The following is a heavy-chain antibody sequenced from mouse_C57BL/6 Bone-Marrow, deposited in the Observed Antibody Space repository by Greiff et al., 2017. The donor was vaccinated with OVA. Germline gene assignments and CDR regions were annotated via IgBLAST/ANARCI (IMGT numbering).Heavy chain of an antibody. D-gene: IGHD1-1*01. CDR2: IWRGGST. V-gene: IGHV2-5*01. J-gene: IGHJ1*03. CDR3: AKKGGYGSRVWYFDV. CDR1: GFSLTSYG. Sequence: VHLVESGPGLVQPSQSLSITCTVSGFSLTSYGVHWVRQSPGKGLEWLGVIWRGGSTDYNAAFMSRLSITKDNSKSQVFFKMNSLQADDTAIYYCAKKGGYGSRVWYFDVWGTGTTVTVSS.